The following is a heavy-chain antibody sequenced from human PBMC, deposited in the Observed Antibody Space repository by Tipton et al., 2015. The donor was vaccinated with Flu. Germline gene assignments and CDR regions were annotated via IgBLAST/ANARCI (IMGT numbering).Heavy chain of an antibody. J-gene: IGHJ4*02. CDR1: GDSMGTYS. CDR3: ARHSGSRSYPLDY. V-gene: IGHV4-59*08. CDR2: TTYSGTT. D-gene: IGHD3-10*01. Sequence: LRLSCTVSGDSMGTYSWSWIRQPPGKGLEWIGYTTYSGTTSYNPSLQSRVSISIDTSKNQFSLKLSSVTAVDTAVYYCARHSGSRSYPLDYWGQGTLVTVSS.